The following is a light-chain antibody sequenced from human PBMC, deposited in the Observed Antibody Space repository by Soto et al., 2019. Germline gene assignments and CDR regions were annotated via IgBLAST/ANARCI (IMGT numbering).Light chain of an antibody. CDR2: GNT. CDR1: SSNIGAIYD. CDR3: QSYDSSLSGWV. Sequence: VLTQPPSVSGAPGQRVTISCTGSSSNIGAIYDVHWYQQLPGTAPKLLIYGNTNRPSGVPDRFSGSKSGTSASLAITGLQAEDEADYYCQSYDSSLSGWVFGGGTKLTVL. V-gene: IGLV1-40*01. J-gene: IGLJ3*02.